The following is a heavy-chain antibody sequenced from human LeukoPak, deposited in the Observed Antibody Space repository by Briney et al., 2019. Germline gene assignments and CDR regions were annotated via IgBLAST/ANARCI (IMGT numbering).Heavy chain of an antibody. V-gene: IGHV4-59*01. Sequence: SETLSLTCTVSGGSISSYYWSWIRQPPGKGLGWIGYIYYSGSTNYNPSLKSRVTISVDTSKNQFSLKLSSVTAADTAVYYCARDRDGWVFDYWGQGTLVTVSS. CDR3: ARDRDGWVFDY. J-gene: IGHJ4*02. CDR2: IYYSGST. D-gene: IGHD1-26*01. CDR1: GGSISSYY.